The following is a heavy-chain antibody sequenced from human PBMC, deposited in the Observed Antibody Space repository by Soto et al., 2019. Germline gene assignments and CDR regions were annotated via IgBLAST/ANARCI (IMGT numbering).Heavy chain of an antibody. CDR2: ISYDGSNK. V-gene: IGHV3-30*18. CDR1: GLTFSSYG. J-gene: IGHJ4*02. CDR3: AKPTRPYDSSGYYLQPDY. D-gene: IGHD3-22*01. Sequence: PVGSLRLSCAASGLTFSSYGMHWVRQAPGKGLEWVAVISYDGSNKYYADSVKGRFTISRDNSKNTLYLQMNSLRAEDTAVYYCAKPTRPYDSSGYYLQPDYWGQGT.